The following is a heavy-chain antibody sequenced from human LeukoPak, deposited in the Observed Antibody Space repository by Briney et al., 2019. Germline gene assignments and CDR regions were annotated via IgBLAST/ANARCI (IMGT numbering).Heavy chain of an antibody. V-gene: IGHV3-7*01. Sequence: PGGSLRLSCAASGFTFSSYWMSWVRQAPGKGLEWVANIKQDGSEKYYVDSVKGRFTISRDNAKNSLYLQMNSLRAEDTAVYYCARDQTYYDFWSGYYKYYYYMDVWGKGTTVTVSS. J-gene: IGHJ6*03. D-gene: IGHD3-3*01. CDR1: GFTFSSYW. CDR2: IKQDGSEK. CDR3: ARDQTYYDFWSGYYKYYYYMDV.